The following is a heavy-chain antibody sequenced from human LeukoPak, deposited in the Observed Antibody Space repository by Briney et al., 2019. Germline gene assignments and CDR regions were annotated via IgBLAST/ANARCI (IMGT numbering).Heavy chain of an antibody. J-gene: IGHJ5*02. Sequence: SETLSLTCSVSGGSISNSRYYWGWIRQTPGKGLEWIGSVYYSGSTEYNPFLKRRFTISVDTSKNQFSLKVNSVTAADTATYYCASHLSYYDGSGHWMINWFDPWGQGILVTVSA. CDR1: GGSISNSRYY. CDR3: ASHLSYYDGSGHWMINWFDP. CDR2: VYYSGST. D-gene: IGHD3-22*01. V-gene: IGHV4-39*01.